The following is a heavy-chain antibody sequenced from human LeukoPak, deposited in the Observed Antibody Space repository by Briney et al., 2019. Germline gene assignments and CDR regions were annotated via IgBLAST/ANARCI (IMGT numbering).Heavy chain of an antibody. Sequence: GASVKVSCKASGYTFTSYAISWVRQAPGQGLEWMGWISANNGNTNYAQKVQGRVTMTTDISTSIAYMELRSLRSDDTAVYYCARDQDYGSGSYFTGEAFDIWGQGTMVTVSS. CDR2: ISANNGNT. D-gene: IGHD3-10*01. J-gene: IGHJ3*02. V-gene: IGHV1-18*01. CDR1: GYTFTSYA. CDR3: ARDQDYGSGSYFTGEAFDI.